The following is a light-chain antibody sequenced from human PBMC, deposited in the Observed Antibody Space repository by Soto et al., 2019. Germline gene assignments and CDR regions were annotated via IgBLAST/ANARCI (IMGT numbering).Light chain of an antibody. CDR1: SGHQSYA. CDR3: QNWSTGIKV. Sequence: QPVLTQSPSASASPGPSVKLTCTLSSGHQSYAIAWHQQQPQKGPRYLMKLNNDGSHIKGAGIRDRFSGSSSGAERSLTSSSPQYEDEDDYYGQNWSTGIKVFGGGTKLTVL. CDR2: LNNDGSH. J-gene: IGLJ2*01. V-gene: IGLV4-69*01.